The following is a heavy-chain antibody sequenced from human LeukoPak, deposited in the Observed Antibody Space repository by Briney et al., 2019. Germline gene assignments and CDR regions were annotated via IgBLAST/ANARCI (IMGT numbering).Heavy chain of an antibody. J-gene: IGHJ3*02. CDR3: ARATLTSGYSIGWYGDAFDI. CDR2: IYYSGST. V-gene: IGHV4-30-4*08. D-gene: IGHD6-19*01. Sequence: SETLSLTCTVAGGSISSGDYYWSWIRQPPGKGLEWIGYIYYSGSTYYNPSLKSRVTISVDTSKNQFSLKLSSVTAADTSVYYCARATLTSGYSIGWYGDAFDIWAQGTMVTVSS. CDR1: GGSISSGDYY.